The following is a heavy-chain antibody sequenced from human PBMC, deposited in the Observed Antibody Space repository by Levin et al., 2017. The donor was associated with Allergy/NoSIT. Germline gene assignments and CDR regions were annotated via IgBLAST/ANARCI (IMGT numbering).Heavy chain of an antibody. J-gene: IGHJ4*02. V-gene: IGHV3-15*01. CDR3: TTDTVYEEGYYGSGPDY. Sequence: GGSLRLSCAASGFTFSNAWMSWVRQAPGTGLEWVGRIKSKTDGGTTDYAAPVKGRFIISRDDSKNTLYLRMNSLKTEDTAVYYCTTDTVYEEGYYGSGPDYWGQGTLVTVSS. CDR2: IKSKTDGGTT. D-gene: IGHD3-10*01. CDR1: GFTFSNAW.